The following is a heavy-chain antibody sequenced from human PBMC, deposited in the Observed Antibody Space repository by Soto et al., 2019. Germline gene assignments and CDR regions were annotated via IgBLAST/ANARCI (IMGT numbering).Heavy chain of an antibody. J-gene: IGHJ4*02. V-gene: IGHV3-9*01. CDR2: ISWNSGSI. Sequence: GGSLRLSCAASGFTFDDYAMHWVRQAPGKGLEWVSGISWNSGSIGYADSVKGRFTISRDNAKNSLYLQMNSLRAEDTALYYCAKDMGAVVPAAKGCDYWGQGTLVTVSS. CDR1: GFTFDDYA. D-gene: IGHD2-2*01. CDR3: AKDMGAVVPAAKGCDY.